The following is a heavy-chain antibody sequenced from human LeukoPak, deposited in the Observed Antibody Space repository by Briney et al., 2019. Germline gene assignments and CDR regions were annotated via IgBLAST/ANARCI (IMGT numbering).Heavy chain of an antibody. V-gene: IGHV5-51*01. CDR3: ARSAGYYSPMDV. CDR1: GYSFTTYW. Sequence: GESLQISCKGSGYSFTTYWIGWVRQMPDKVLEWMAIIYPGDSDTRYSPSFQGQVTISADRSISTAYLQWSSLTASDTAIYYCARSAGYYSPMDVWGQGTTVTVSS. CDR2: IYPGDSDT. J-gene: IGHJ6*02.